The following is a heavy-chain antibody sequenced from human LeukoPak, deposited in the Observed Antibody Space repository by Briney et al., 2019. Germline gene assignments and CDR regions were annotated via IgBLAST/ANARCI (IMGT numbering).Heavy chain of an antibody. CDR2: ISWNSGSI. J-gene: IGHJ3*02. Sequence: GGSLRLSCAASGFTFDDYAMHWVRQAPGKGLEWVSGISWNSGSIGYADSVKGRFTISRDNAKNSLYPQMNSLRAEDTALYYCAKENDFQIWGQGTMVTVSS. V-gene: IGHV3-9*01. CDR1: GFTFDDYA. D-gene: IGHD3-3*01. CDR3: AKENDFQI.